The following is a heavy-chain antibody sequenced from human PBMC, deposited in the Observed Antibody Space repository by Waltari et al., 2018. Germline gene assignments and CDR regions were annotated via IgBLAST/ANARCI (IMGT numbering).Heavy chain of an antibody. Sequence: QVQLVESGGGVVQPGRSLRLSCAASGFTFSSYGMHWVRQAPGKGREWVAVITYDGSNKYYADSVKCRFTIARDNAKNSLYLQMNSLRAEDTAVYYCAKEGSYSSGWYPTGYYGMDVWGQGTTVTVSS. CDR1: GFTFSSYG. V-gene: IGHV3-30*18. CDR3: AKEGSYSSGWYPTGYYGMDV. J-gene: IGHJ6*02. D-gene: IGHD6-19*01. CDR2: ITYDGSNK.